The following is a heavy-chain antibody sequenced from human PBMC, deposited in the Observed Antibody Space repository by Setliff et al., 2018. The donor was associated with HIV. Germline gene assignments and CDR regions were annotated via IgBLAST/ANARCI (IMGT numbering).Heavy chain of an antibody. V-gene: IGHV1-3*01. CDR2: INAGNGNT. CDR1: GYSSTYYA. CDR3: ARDSRYGSGSYYTTNSFDY. Sequence: GASVKVSCKASGYSSTYYAMHWVRQAPGQRPEWMGWINAGNGNTRYSHKFQGRVTITRDTSASTAHMELSSLRSEDTAVYYCARDSRYGSGSYYTTNSFDYWGQGTLVTVSS. J-gene: IGHJ4*02. D-gene: IGHD3-10*01.